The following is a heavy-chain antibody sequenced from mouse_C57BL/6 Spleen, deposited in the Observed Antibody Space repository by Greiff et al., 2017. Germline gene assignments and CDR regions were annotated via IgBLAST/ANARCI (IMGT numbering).Heavy chain of an antibody. CDR2: ISSGSSTL. Sequence: EVQGVESGGGLVKPGGSLKLSCAASGFTFSDYGMHWVRQAPEKGLEWVAYISSGSSTLYYADTVKGRFTISRDNAKNTLFLQMTSLRSEDTAMYYCARNGGYYPFAYWGQGTLVTVSA. CDR3: ARNGGYYPFAY. D-gene: IGHD2-3*01. CDR1: GFTFSDYG. V-gene: IGHV5-17*01. J-gene: IGHJ3*01.